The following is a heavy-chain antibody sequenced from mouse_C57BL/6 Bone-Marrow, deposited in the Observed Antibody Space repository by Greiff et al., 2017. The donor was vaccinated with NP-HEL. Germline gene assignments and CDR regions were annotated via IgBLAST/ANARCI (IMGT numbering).Heavy chain of an antibody. J-gene: IGHJ4*01. V-gene: IGHV1-55*01. CDR1: GYTFTSYW. Sequence: QVQLQQPGAELVKPGASVKMSCKASGYTFTSYWIPWVKQRPGQGLEWIGDIYPGSGSTNYNEKFKSKATLTVDTSSSTAYMQLSSLTSEDSAVYYCARIVAPYYAMDYWGQGTSVTVSS. CDR2: IYPGSGST. CDR3: ARIVAPYYAMDY. D-gene: IGHD1-1*01.